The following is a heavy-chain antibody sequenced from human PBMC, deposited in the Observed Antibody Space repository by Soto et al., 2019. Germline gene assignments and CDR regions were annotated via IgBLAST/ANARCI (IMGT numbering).Heavy chain of an antibody. Sequence: QVQLVQSGAEVKKPGASVKVSCQASGYTFTNYGISWVRQAPGQGLEWVGWISPYNGDTRYAQNVQGRVTLTTDTSTSAAYMELRSLRSDDTALYYCARRGSNKWDEDFDFWGHGTLVTVSS. V-gene: IGHV1-18*01. CDR2: ISPYNGDT. CDR3: ARRGSNKWDEDFDF. CDR1: GYTFTNYG. D-gene: IGHD2-15*01. J-gene: IGHJ4*01.